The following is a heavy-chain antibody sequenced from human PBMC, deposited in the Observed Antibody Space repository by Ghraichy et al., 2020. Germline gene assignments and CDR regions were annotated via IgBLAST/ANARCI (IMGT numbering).Heavy chain of an antibody. J-gene: IGHJ1*01. D-gene: IGHD3-10*01. V-gene: IGHV4-59*13. CDR3: AKGWYGDFLV. CDR1: GASMTDYY. Sequence: SETLSLTCTVSGASMTDYYWTWIRQPPGKGLEWIGFIHHTGGSKYNPSLEGRVAISLDTSRDQFSLRVSSVTAADTAVYYCAKGWYGDFLVWGQGTLVNVSS. CDR2: IHHTGGS.